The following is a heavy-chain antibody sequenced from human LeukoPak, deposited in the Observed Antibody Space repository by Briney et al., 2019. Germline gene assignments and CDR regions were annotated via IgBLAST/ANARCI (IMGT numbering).Heavy chain of an antibody. V-gene: IGHV4-4*07. J-gene: IGHJ4*02. CDR2: IYTSGST. CDR1: YY. D-gene: IGHD2-15*01. CDR3: ARGAPGYCSGGSCYTPFFDY. Sequence: YYXSWIRQPAGKGLEWIGRIYTSGSTNYNPSLKIRVTISVDTSKNQFSLKLSSVTAADTAVYYCARGAPGYCSGGSCYTPFFDYWGQGTLVTVSS.